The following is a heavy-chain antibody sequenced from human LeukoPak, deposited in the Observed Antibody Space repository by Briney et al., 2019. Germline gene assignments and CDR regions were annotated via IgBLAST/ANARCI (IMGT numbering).Heavy chain of an antibody. CDR1: GDSVSSNSAA. J-gene: IGHJ3*02. Sequence: SQTLSLTCAISGDSVSSNSAAWNRIRQSPSRGLEWLGRTYYRSRWYNDYAVSVKSRITINPDTSKNQFSLQLNSVTPEDTAVYYCARALQQQLDRDAFDIWGQGTMVTVSS. D-gene: IGHD6-13*01. CDR3: ARALQQQLDRDAFDI. V-gene: IGHV6-1*01. CDR2: TYYRSRWYN.